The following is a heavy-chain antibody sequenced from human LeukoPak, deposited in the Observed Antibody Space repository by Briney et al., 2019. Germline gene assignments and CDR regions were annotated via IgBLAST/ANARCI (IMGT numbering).Heavy chain of an antibody. CDR1: GYTFTSYG. CDR3: ARVLTRDAFDI. V-gene: IGHV1-18*01. Sequence: ASVKVSCKASGYTFTSYGISWVRQAPGQGLEWMGWISAYNGNTNYAQKLQGRVTMPTDTSTSTAYMELRSLTSDDTAVYYCARVLTRDAFDIWGHGTMVTVSS. D-gene: IGHD1-14*01. J-gene: IGHJ3*02. CDR2: ISAYNGNT.